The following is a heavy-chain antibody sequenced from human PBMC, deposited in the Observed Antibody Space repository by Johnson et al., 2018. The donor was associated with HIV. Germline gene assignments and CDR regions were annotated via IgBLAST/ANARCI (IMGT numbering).Heavy chain of an antibody. CDR3: AKEALRGGEYDAFDI. CDR1: GFTFSSYA. Sequence: QVQLVESGGGVVQPGRSLRLSCAASGFTFSSYAMHWVRQAPGKGLEWVAFIRYDGSNKYYADSVKGRFTISRDNSKNTMYLQMNSLRAEDTAVYYCAKEALRGGEYDAFDIWGQGTMVTVSS. D-gene: IGHD2-15*01. CDR2: IRYDGSNK. J-gene: IGHJ3*02. V-gene: IGHV3-30*02.